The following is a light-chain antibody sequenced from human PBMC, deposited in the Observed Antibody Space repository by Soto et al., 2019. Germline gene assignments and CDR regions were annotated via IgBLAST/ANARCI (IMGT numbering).Light chain of an antibody. CDR1: QSISNH. J-gene: IGKJ1*01. CDR2: AAS. Sequence: QMTQYPSSLSAAVGDRVTITCRASQSISNHLNWYQQKPGKAPKLLIFAASSLQSGVPSRFSGSRSGPDFTLTISSLQPEDFATYYCQQSYSSPPTFGQGTKV. CDR3: QQSYSSPPT. V-gene: IGKV1-39*01.